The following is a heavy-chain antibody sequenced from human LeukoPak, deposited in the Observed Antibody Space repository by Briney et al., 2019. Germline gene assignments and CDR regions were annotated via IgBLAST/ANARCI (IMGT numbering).Heavy chain of an antibody. CDR2: INSDGSST. V-gene: IGHV3-74*01. CDR3: AKVTGGDMITYGGVDY. CDR1: GFTFSSYW. D-gene: IGHD3-16*01. Sequence: GGSLRLSCAASGFTFSSYWMHWVRQAPGKGLVWVSRINSDGSSTSYADSVKGRFTISRDNAKNTLYLQMDSLRVEDTAVHYCAKVTGGDMITYGGVDYWGQGTLVTVSS. J-gene: IGHJ4*02.